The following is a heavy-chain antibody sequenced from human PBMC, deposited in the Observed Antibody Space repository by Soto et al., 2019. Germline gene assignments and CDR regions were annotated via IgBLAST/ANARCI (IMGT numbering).Heavy chain of an antibody. CDR3: AREEGSSMVRGVMGGAFDI. CDR1: GFTFSSYS. V-gene: IGHV3-48*01. J-gene: IGHJ3*02. CDR2: ISSSSSTI. D-gene: IGHD3-10*01. Sequence: GGSLRLSCAASGFTFSSYSMNWVRQAPGKGLEWVSYISSSSSTIYYADSVKGRFTISRDNAKNSLYLQMNSLRAEDTAVYYCAREEGSSMVRGVMGGAFDIWGKGTMVTVSS.